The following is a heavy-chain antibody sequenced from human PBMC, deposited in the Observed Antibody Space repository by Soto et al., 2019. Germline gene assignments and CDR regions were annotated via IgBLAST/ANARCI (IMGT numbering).Heavy chain of an antibody. J-gene: IGHJ4*02. D-gene: IGHD2-15*01. CDR2: IYYSGST. CDR3: ATTKRAGLVTAFDH. V-gene: IGHV4-30-4*01. Sequence: PPGKGLEWIGYIYYSGSTYYNPSLKSRVTISVDTSKNQFSLRLSSVTAADTAVYYCATTKRAGLVTAFDHWGQGTLVTVSS.